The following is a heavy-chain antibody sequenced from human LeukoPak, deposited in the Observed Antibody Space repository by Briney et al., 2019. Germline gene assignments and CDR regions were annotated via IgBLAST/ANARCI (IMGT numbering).Heavy chain of an antibody. V-gene: IGHV3-74*01. CDR2: INSDGSST. CDR3: ASMTTVTGVDY. J-gene: IGHJ4*02. CDR1: GFTFSGYW. Sequence: GGSLRLSCAASGFTFSGYWMHWVRQAPGKGLVWVSRINSDGSSTSYADSVKGRFTISRDNAKNTLYLQMNSLRAEDTAVYYCASMTTVTGVDYWGQGTLVTVSS. D-gene: IGHD4-17*01.